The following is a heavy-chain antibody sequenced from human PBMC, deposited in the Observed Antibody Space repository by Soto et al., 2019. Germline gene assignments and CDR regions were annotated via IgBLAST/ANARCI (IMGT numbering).Heavy chain of an antibody. D-gene: IGHD6-19*01. CDR3: ASQEESIAVAGTATYYYYYGMDV. CDR1: GYTFTSYG. J-gene: IGHJ6*02. CDR2: ISAYNGNT. V-gene: IGHV1-18*01. Sequence: GASVKVSCEASGYTFTSYGTSWVRQAPGQGLEWMGWISAYNGNTNYAQKLQGRVTMTTDTSTSTAYMELRSLRSDDTAVYYCASQEESIAVAGTATYYYYYGMDVWGQGTTVTVSS.